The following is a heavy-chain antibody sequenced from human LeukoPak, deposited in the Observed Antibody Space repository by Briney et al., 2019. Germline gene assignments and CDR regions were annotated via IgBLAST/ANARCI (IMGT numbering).Heavy chain of an antibody. Sequence: GVLRLSCAASGFTFSSYWMHWVRQAPGKGLVWVSRINSDGSSITYADSVKGRFTISRDNAKNTLYLQMNSLRVEDTAVYYCAREGRVSGYDFDCWGQGTLVTVSS. V-gene: IGHV3-74*03. CDR3: AREGRVSGYDFDC. CDR1: GFTFSSYW. CDR2: INSDGSSI. J-gene: IGHJ4*02. D-gene: IGHD5-12*01.